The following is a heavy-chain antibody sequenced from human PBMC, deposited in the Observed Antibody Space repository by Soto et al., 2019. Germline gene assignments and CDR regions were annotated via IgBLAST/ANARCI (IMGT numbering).Heavy chain of an antibody. CDR3: ATDGRGSGSHYNSFGY. CDR2: IYSTGTT. D-gene: IGHD3-10*01. Sequence: EVQLVESGGGLIQPGGSLKLSCAASGFTVGNTYMSWVRQAPGKGLAWVSLIYSTGTTKYADSVKGRLTVPRDNAKTTLYLQMTSLRPEATAVYYWATDGRGSGSHYNSFGYWGQGTLVTVSS. CDR1: GFTVGNTY. J-gene: IGHJ4*02. V-gene: IGHV3-53*01.